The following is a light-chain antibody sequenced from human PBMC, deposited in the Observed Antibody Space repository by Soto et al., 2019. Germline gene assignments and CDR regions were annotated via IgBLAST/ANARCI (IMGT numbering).Light chain of an antibody. CDR3: TTYADDNIFV. J-gene: IGLJ1*01. Sequence: QSALTQPPSASGPPGQSVTISCTGTSRDVGYYNYVSWYQQHPGKAPRLMIYEVSKRPSGVPERFSGSKSGNTASLTVSGLQAEDEAAYYCTTYADDNIFVFGTGTKVTVL. V-gene: IGLV2-8*01. CDR1: SRDVGYYNY. CDR2: EVS.